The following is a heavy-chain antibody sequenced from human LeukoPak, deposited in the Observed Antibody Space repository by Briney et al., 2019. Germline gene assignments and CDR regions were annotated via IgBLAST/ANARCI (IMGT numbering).Heavy chain of an antibody. J-gene: IGHJ4*02. CDR1: GASLSSDY. D-gene: IGHD1-26*01. CDR3: ARYLRIEGKYYFDF. CDR2: IYHSRSS. Sequence: SETLSLTCTVSGASLSSDYWSWVRQPPGKGREWIGYIYHSRSSNYNPSLKSRVTMSDDTSKNQFSMKLISVTAADTAVYYCARYLRIEGKYYFDFWGQGTLVTVSS. V-gene: IGHV4-59*01.